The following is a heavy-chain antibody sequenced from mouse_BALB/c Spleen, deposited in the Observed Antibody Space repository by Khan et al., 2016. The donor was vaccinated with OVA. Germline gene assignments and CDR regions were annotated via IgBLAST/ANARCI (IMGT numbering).Heavy chain of an antibody. CDR3: VRDGAYHRNDGWFAY. Sequence: VKLQESGAELARPGASVKMSCKASGYTFTSYTIHWIKLRPGQGLEWIGFINPSNGYTNYNQKFKDKATLTADKSSTTVYMQLRSLTSDDSAVYNCVRDGAYHRNDGWFAYWGQGTLVTVSA. D-gene: IGHD2-14*01. J-gene: IGHJ3*01. V-gene: IGHV1-4*01. CDR1: GYTFTSYT. CDR2: INPSNGYT.